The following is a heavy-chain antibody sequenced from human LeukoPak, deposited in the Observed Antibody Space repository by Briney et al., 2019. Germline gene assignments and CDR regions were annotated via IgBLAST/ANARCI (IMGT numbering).Heavy chain of an antibody. Sequence: SQTLSLTCTLSGGSISSYYWSWIRQPPGKGLEWIGYVYYSGSTNYNPPLKSRVTISVDTSKNQFSLKLSSVTAADTAVYYCARQNSYYYDSSGYYDYWGQGTLVTVSS. CDR3: ARQNSYYYDSSGYYDY. D-gene: IGHD3-22*01. CDR1: GGSISSYY. J-gene: IGHJ4*02. V-gene: IGHV4-59*08. CDR2: VYYSGST.